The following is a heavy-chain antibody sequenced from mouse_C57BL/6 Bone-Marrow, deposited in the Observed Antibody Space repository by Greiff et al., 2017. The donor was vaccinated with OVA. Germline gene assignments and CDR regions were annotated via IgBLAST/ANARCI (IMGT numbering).Heavy chain of an antibody. CDR2: IWGDGST. CDR1: GFSLTSYG. V-gene: IGHV2-3*01. CDR3: AKPAFITTVVATDYYAMDY. Sequence: VKLVESGPGLVAPSQSLSITCTVSGFSLTSYGVSWVRQPPGKGLEWLGVIWGDGSTNYHSAPISRLSISKDNSKSQVFLKLNSLQTDDTATYYCAKPAFITTVVATDYYAMDYWGQGTSVTVSS. D-gene: IGHD1-1*01. J-gene: IGHJ4*01.